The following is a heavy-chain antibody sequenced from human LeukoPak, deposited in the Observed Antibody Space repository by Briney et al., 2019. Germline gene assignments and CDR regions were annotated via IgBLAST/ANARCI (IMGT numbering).Heavy chain of an antibody. V-gene: IGHV3-48*04. D-gene: IGHD3-22*01. Sequence: GGSLRLSCAASGFTVSSNYMSWVRQAPGKGLEWVSYISSSSSTIYYADSVKGRFTISRDNAKNSLYLQMNSLRAEDTAVYYCARDIYYDSSGYYGSVYWGQGTLVTVSS. CDR2: ISSSSSTI. CDR1: GFTVSSNY. J-gene: IGHJ4*02. CDR3: ARDIYYDSSGYYGSVY.